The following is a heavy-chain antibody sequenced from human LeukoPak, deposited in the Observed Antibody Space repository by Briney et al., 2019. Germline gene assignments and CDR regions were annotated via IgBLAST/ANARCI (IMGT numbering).Heavy chain of an antibody. CDR2: ISAYNGNT. J-gene: IGHJ6*03. CDR1: GYTFTSYG. V-gene: IGHV1-18*01. D-gene: IGHD6-19*01. CDR3: ARESSGSSGWYYDYYYYMDV. Sequence: GASVKVSCKASGYTFTSYGISWVRQAPGQGLEWMGWISAYNGNTNYAQKLQGRVTMTTDTSTSTAYMELRSLRSDDTAVYYCARESSGSSGWYYDYYYYMDVWGKGTTVTVSS.